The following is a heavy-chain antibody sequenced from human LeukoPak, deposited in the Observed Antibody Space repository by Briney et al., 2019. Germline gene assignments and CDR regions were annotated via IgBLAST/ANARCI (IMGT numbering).Heavy chain of an antibody. J-gene: IGHJ4*02. Sequence: SETLSLTCTVSGGSISSSSYYWGWIRQPPGKGLEWIGSIYYSGSTYYNPSLKSRVTISVDTSKNQFSLKLSSVTAADTAVYYCARDLSLSYGGGVDYWGQGALVTVSS. CDR1: GGSISSSSYY. CDR3: ARDLSLSYGGGVDY. CDR2: IYYSGST. D-gene: IGHD4-17*01. V-gene: IGHV4-39*07.